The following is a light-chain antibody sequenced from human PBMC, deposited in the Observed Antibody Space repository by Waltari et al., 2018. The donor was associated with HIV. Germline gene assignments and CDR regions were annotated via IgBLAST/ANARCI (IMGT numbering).Light chain of an antibody. V-gene: IGKV1-33*01. Sequence: DIQLTQSPSSLSASLGDSITVTCQATQDISNHLTWYQQKPGKAPKLLIVDAVNLETGVSPRFSGSGFGKDFSFTINSLQPEDTASYYCQQHDDAPPTFGGGTKVEL. CDR2: DAV. CDR1: QDISNH. J-gene: IGKJ4*01. CDR3: QQHDDAPPT.